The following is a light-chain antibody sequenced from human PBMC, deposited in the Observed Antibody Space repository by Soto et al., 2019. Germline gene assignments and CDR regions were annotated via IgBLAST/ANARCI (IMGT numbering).Light chain of an antibody. J-gene: IGKJ4*01. Sequence: EIVLTQSPGTLSVSPGERATVSCRASQSVSSSYLAWYQQKPGQAPRLLIYGASSRATGIPDRFSGSGSGTDFTLTISSLEPEDFAVYYCQQYGSSPLTFGGGTKVDIK. CDR1: QSVSSSY. V-gene: IGKV3-20*01. CDR2: GAS. CDR3: QQYGSSPLT.